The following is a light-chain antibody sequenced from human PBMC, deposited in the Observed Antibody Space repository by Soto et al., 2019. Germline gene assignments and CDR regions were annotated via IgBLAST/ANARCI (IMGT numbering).Light chain of an antibody. J-gene: IGKJ3*01. CDR3: QQSYSTPIT. CDR1: QSISNS. Sequence: DIQMTQSPSSLSASVGDRVTITCRASQSISNSLNWYQQKPGKAPKLLIYAASSLQSGVPSRFSGSGSGTDFALTITGLQPDDFATYYCQQSYSTPITCGPGTKVDIK. CDR2: AAS. V-gene: IGKV1-39*01.